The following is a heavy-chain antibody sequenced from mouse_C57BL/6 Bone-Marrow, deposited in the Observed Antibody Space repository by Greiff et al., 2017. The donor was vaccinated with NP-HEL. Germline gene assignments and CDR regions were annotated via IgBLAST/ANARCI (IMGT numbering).Heavy chain of an antibody. CDR2: ISYDGSN. J-gene: IGHJ3*01. CDR3: ARSGIYDGYYGFAY. D-gene: IGHD2-3*01. Sequence: EVQLVESGPGLVKPSQSLSLTCSVTGYSITSGYYWNWIRQFPGNKLEWMGYISYDGSNNYNPSLKNRISITRDTSKNQFFLKLNSVTTEDTATYYCARSGIYDGYYGFAYWGQGTLVTVSA. CDR1: GYSITSGYY. V-gene: IGHV3-6*01.